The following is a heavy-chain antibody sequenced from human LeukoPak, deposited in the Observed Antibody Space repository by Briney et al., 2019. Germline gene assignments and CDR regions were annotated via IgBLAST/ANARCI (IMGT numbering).Heavy chain of an antibody. CDR2: ISYDGSNK. CDR3: ARGSGPYFDY. Sequence: PGGSLRLSCAASGFTFSSYAMHWVRQAPGKGLEWVAVISYDGSNKYYADSVKGRFTISRDNPKNTLYLQMNSLRAEDTAVYYCARGSGPYFDYWGQGTLVTVSS. D-gene: IGHD6-19*01. CDR1: GFTFSSYA. V-gene: IGHV3-30-3*01. J-gene: IGHJ4*02.